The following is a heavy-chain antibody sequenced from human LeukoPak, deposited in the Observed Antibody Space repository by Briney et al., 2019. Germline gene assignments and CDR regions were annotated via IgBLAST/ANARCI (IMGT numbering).Heavy chain of an antibody. D-gene: IGHD6-6*01. CDR1: GFTFSSYG. Sequence: GGSLRLSCAASGFTFSSYGMHWVRQAPGKGLEWVAFIRYDGSNKYYADSVKGRFTISRDNSKNTLYLQMNSLRAEDTAVYYCAKVFTLGSSSDHYFDYWGQGTLVTVSS. V-gene: IGHV3-30*02. CDR2: IRYDGSNK. CDR3: AKVFTLGSSSDHYFDY. J-gene: IGHJ4*02.